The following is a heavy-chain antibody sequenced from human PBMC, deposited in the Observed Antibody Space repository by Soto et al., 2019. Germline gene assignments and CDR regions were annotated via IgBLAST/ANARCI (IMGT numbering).Heavy chain of an antibody. V-gene: IGHV3-30*18. CDR2: ITIDVNKK. CDR3: AKGRDSSSWNVISNFQRGMEV. D-gene: IGHD6-13*01. Sequence: QVQVVESGRGAVQPGRSLRLCCAGAGFTFSKYGMHWIRQAPGKGLEWVAFITIDVNKKDDEDSVKGRFTISRDNSKNTLYLQMNRLRPEDTAVYYCAKGRDSSSWNVISNFQRGMEVWGQGTTVTVSS. J-gene: IGHJ6*02. CDR1: GFTFSKYG.